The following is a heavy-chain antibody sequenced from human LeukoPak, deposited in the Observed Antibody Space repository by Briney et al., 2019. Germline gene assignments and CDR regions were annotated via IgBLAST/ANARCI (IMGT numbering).Heavy chain of an antibody. CDR1: GYSISSGYY. CDR2: IYHSGST. Sequence: SETLSLTCAVSGYSISSGYYWGWIRQPPGKGLEWIGSIYHSGSTYYNPSLKSRVTISVDTSKNQFSLKLSSVTAANTAVYYCARRETYYDFWSGSNPAWFDPWGQGTLVTVSS. CDR3: ARRETYYDFWSGSNPAWFDP. J-gene: IGHJ5*02. V-gene: IGHV4-38-2*01. D-gene: IGHD3-3*01.